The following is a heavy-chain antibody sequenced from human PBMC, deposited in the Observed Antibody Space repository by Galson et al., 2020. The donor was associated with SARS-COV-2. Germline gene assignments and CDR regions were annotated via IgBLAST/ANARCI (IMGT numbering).Heavy chain of an antibody. V-gene: IGHV4-31*03. CDR3: ARARITMIVVVTHFDY. CDR1: GGSISSGGYY. J-gene: IGHJ4*02. CDR2: IYYSGST. D-gene: IGHD3-22*01. Sequence: ASETLSLTCTVSGGSISSGGYYWSWIRQHPGKGLEWIGYIYYSGSTYYNPSLKSRVTISVDTSKNQFSLKLSSVPAADTAVYYCARARITMIVVVTHFDYWGQGTLVTVTS.